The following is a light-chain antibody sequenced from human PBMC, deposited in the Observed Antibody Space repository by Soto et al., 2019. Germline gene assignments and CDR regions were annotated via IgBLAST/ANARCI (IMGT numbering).Light chain of an antibody. CDR2: AGS. CDR1: QSLLHSNGYNY. J-gene: IGKJ3*01. CDR3: MQALQAPFT. V-gene: IGKV2-28*01. Sequence: VMTQSPLSLPVTPGEPASISCKSSQSLLHSNGYNYLDWYLQKPGQSPQLLIYAGSNRASGVPDRFSGSGSGTDFTLKIGRVEAEDVAVYYCMQALQAPFTFGPGTKSGYQT.